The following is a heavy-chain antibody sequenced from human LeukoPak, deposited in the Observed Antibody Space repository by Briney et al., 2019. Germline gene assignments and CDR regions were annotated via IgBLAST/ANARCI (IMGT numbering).Heavy chain of an antibody. CDR3: AREPEHCGGDCGFDY. Sequence: ASVTVSCTASGYTFTSYYMHWVRQAPGQGLEWMGIINPSGGSTSCAQKFQGRVTMTRDTSTSTVYMELSSLRSEDTAVYYCAREPEHCGGDCGFDYWGQGTLVTVSS. CDR2: INPSGGST. D-gene: IGHD2-21*02. V-gene: IGHV1-46*01. CDR1: GYTFTSYY. J-gene: IGHJ4*02.